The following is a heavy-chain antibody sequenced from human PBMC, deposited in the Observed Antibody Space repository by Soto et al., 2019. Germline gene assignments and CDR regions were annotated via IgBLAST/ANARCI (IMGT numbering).Heavy chain of an antibody. CDR2: IYYSGST. CDR1: CGSISSGDYY. Sequence: SETLSLTCTVSCGSISSGDYYWSWIRQPPGKGLEWIGYIYYSGSTYYNPSLKSRVTISVDTSKNQFSLKLSSVTAADTAVYYCARVSHTMVRGVLNWFDPWGQGTLVTVSS. V-gene: IGHV4-30-4*01. CDR3: ARVSHTMVRGVLNWFDP. D-gene: IGHD3-10*01. J-gene: IGHJ5*02.